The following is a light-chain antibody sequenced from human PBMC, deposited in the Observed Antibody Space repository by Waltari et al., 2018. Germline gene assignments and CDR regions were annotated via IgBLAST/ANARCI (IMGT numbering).Light chain of an antibody. CDR2: ATS. J-gene: IGKJ3*01. V-gene: IGKV1-39*01. CDR3: QQSYSSPPFT. Sequence: DIQMTQPPSPLSASVGDRVTVTCRSNQTISSYFNWYQQQPGKAPRHLIYATSSLQSGVPSRFSGSRSGTDFTLTISSLHPEDFATYYCQQSYSSPPFTFGPGTKVDIK. CDR1: QTISSY.